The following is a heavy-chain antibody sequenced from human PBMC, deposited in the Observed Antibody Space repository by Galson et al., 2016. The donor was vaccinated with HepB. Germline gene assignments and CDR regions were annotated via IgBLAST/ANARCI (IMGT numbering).Heavy chain of an antibody. D-gene: IGHD1-14*01. J-gene: IGHJ4*02. CDR2: IKPSGNNT. CDR3: ARELDHSFYFDY. Sequence: SVKVSCTASGFTFNTYNMHWLRQAPGQGLEWMGIIKPSGNNTIYAQKFQDRITMTRDPSTSTVYMELISLRSEDTAVYYCARELDHSFYFDYWGQGTLLTVSS. V-gene: IGHV1-46*02. CDR1: GFTFNTYN.